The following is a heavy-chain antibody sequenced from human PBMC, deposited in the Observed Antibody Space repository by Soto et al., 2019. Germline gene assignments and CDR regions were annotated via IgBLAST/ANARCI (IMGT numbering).Heavy chain of an antibody. V-gene: IGHV3-49*03. CDR3: TRARDWVYDYGDYGLVY. J-gene: IGHJ4*02. CDR2: IRSKAYGGTT. D-gene: IGHD4-17*01. CDR1: GFTFGDYA. Sequence: GGSLRLSCTASGFTFGDYAMSWFRQAPGKGLEWVGFIRSKAYGGTTEYAASVKGRFTISRDDSKSIAYLQMNSLKTEDTAVYYCTRARDWVYDYGDYGLVYWGQETLVTVSS.